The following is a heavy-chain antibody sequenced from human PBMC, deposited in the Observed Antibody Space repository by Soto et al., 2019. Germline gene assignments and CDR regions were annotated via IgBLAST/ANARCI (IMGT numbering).Heavy chain of an antibody. D-gene: IGHD2-2*01. CDR1: GYTFTTYA. CDR3: ATSRDYCSSTSCYEGYYYYMDV. CDR2: INAGNGNT. V-gene: IGHV1-3*01. Sequence: QVQLVQSGAEVKKPGVSVKVSCKASGYTFTTYAMHWVRQAPGQRFEWMGWINAGNGNTQYSQKFQGRVTITRDTSASTAYMELSSLRSEDTAVYYCATSRDYCSSTSCYEGYYYYMDVWGKGTTVTVSS. J-gene: IGHJ6*03.